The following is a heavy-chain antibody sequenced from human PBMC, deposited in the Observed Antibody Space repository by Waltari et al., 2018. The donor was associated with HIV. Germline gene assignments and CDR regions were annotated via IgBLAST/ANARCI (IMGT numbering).Heavy chain of an antibody. Sequence: QVQLQQWGAGLFKPSETLSLTCAVYGGSFSDYYWSWIRRPPGKGLEWIGEISQPRITNYNPSLKSRDSISVDTSKNQFALKLTSVTAADTAVYYCATMRSTIEGPPSDSWGQGTLVTVSS. J-gene: IGHJ4*02. D-gene: IGHD1-26*01. V-gene: IGHV4-34*01. CDR2: ISQPRIT. CDR3: ATMRSTIEGPPSDS. CDR1: GGSFSDYY.